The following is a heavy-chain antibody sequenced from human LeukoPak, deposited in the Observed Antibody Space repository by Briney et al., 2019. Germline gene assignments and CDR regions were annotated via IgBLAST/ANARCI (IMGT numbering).Heavy chain of an antibody. Sequence: SVTLSLTCAVYGGSFSGYYWSWIRQPPGKGLEWIGEINHSGSTNYNPSLKSRVTISVDTSKNQFSLKLSSVTAADTAVYYCARDPLGSSRPYYFDYWGQGTLVTVSS. CDR1: GGSFSGYY. CDR2: INHSGST. CDR3: ARDPLGSSRPYYFDY. D-gene: IGHD6-13*01. J-gene: IGHJ4*02. V-gene: IGHV4-34*01.